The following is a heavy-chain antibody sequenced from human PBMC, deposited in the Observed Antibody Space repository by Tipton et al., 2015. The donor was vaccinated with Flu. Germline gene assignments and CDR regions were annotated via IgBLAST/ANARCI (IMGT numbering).Heavy chain of an antibody. CDR1: GYSVTSGYY. CDR3: ARGRYCSSGTCDAFDI. J-gene: IGHJ3*02. Sequence: TLSLTCAVSGYSVTSGYYWGWIRQPPGKGLEWIGYIYHNGNTYYTPSLKSRVTISVDRSKNQVSLKLSSVTAADSAVYYCARGRYCSSGTCDAFDIWGQGTMVTVS. CDR2: IYHNGNT. D-gene: IGHD2-15*01. V-gene: IGHV4-38-2*01.